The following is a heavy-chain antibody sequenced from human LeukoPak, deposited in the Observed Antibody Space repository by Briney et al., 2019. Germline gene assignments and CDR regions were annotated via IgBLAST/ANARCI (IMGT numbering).Heavy chain of an antibody. CDR3: ATLARFSGSYHGVDY. V-gene: IGHV3-23*01. J-gene: IGHJ4*02. D-gene: IGHD1-26*01. CDR2: IGASGGPT. CDR1: GFTFSSYA. Sequence: GEALRLSCAASGFTFSSYAMSWVRQAPEKGLEWVSAIGASGGPTFYSDSVRGRFTISRDNPKNTLYLQLNSLRAEDTAVYYCATLARFSGSYHGVDYWGQGTLVTVSS.